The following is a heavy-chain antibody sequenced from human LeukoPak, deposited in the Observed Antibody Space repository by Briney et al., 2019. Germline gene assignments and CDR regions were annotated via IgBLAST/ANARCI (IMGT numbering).Heavy chain of an antibody. CDR1: GFTFSNYW. CDR2: IKQDESEK. CDR3: ARALDSSSSRYQAFEE. D-gene: IGHD2-2*01. Sequence: TGGSLRLSCSASGFTFSNYWMSWVRHAPGKGLEWVANIKQDESEKYYVDSVKGRFTISRDNAKSSLYLQMNSLRAEDTAVYYCARALDSSSSRYQAFEEWGQGTLVTVSS. V-gene: IGHV3-7*01. J-gene: IGHJ4*02.